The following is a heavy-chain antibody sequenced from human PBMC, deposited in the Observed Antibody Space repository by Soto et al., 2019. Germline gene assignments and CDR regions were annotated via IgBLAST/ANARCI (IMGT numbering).Heavy chain of an antibody. J-gene: IGHJ6*02. V-gene: IGHV3-23*01. Sequence: EVQLLESGGGLVQPGGSLRLSCAASGFTFSSYAMSWVRQAPGKGLECVSAISGSGGSTYYADSVKGRFTISRDNSKNTLYLQMNSLRAEDTAVYYCAKAAQTENYYYYGMDVWGQGTTVTVSS. D-gene: IGHD6-13*01. CDR2: ISGSGGST. CDR1: GFTFSSYA. CDR3: AKAAQTENYYYYGMDV.